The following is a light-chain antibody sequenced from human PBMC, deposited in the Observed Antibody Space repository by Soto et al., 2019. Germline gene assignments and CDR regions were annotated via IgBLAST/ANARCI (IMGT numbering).Light chain of an antibody. J-gene: IGLJ2*01. CDR2: EHN. CDR3: QSYDSSTVI. CDR1: SGGIASNY. V-gene: IGLV6-57*04. Sequence: NFMLTQPHSVSESPGKTVTISCTRSSGGIASNYVQWYQQRPGSAPTTVIYEHNQRPSGVPDRFSGSTDGPSNSASLTISGLQTEDEADYYCQSYDSSTVIFGGGTKLPVL.